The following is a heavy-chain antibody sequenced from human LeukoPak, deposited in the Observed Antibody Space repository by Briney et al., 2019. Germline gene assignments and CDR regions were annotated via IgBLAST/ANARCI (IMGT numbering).Heavy chain of an antibody. J-gene: IGHJ4*02. D-gene: IGHD3-22*01. CDR3: AKDPTHYRVWDDYDSTVLSY. CDR2: ITSDGSST. V-gene: IGHV3-74*01. CDR1: GFTFSSTW. Sequence: GGSLRLSCAASGFTFSSTWMNWVRQGPGRGLEWVSRITSDGSSTIYADSVKGRFTISRDNSKNTLYLQMNSLRAADTAVYYCAKDPTHYRVWDDYDSTVLSYWGQGTLVTVSS.